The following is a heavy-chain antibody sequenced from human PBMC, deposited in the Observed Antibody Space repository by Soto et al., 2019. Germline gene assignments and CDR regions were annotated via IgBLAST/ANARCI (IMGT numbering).Heavy chain of an antibody. J-gene: IGHJ2*01. CDR2: IFPSRAT. V-gene: IGHV4-30-4*01. CDR3: ARGSAAKRYFDL. CDR1: GVPISGSDYH. D-gene: IGHD5-18*01. Sequence: QVQLQESGPGLVKPSQTLSLMCTVSGVPISGSDYHWSWIRQSPGKGLEWIGYIFPSRATHYNSSLGSRITMSVETSKSQFSLRLTAVTAADTAVYFCARGSAAKRYFDLWGRGTLVTVSS.